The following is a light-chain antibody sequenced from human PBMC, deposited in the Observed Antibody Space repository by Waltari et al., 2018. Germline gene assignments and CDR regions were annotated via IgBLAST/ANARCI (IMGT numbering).Light chain of an antibody. J-gene: IGLJ3*02. Sequence: VLTQPPSVSGTLGQRVSISCSGRQSNIGSDAVNWYPQLPGTAPKPPIHLNHRRPSGVPDRFSGSKSGTSGSLAISGLQSEDEAHYYCASWDDNLDGWVFGGGTKLTVL. CDR1: QSNIGSDA. V-gene: IGLV1-44*01. CDR2: LNH. CDR3: ASWDDNLDGWV.